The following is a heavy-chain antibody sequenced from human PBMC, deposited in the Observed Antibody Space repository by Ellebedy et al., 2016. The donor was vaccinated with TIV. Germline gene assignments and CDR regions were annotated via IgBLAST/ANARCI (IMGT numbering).Heavy chain of an antibody. J-gene: IGHJ4*02. CDR2: IKQDASET. Sequence: GGSLRLXXAASGFSFSTFDMSWVRQAPGKGLEWVGNIKQDASETLYVDSVKGRFTISRDNARNSLYLQINDLRAEDTAVYYCAGSWGWRHEYWGQGTLVTVSS. CDR1: GFSFSTFD. V-gene: IGHV3-7*01. CDR3: AGSWGWRHEY. D-gene: IGHD1-26*01.